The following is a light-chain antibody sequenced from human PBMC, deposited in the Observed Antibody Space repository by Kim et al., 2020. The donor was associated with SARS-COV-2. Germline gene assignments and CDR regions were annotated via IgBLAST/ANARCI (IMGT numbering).Light chain of an antibody. J-gene: IGKJ4*01. V-gene: IGKV3-15*01. CDR2: GAS. Sequence: LSPGERATLSCRASQNIAGKLAWYQQKPDQAPRLLIYGASTRATDIPARFSGSGSGTDFTLTISSLQSEDFAVYYCQQYNVWPLIFGGGTKVDIK. CDR3: QQYNVWPLI. CDR1: QNIAGK.